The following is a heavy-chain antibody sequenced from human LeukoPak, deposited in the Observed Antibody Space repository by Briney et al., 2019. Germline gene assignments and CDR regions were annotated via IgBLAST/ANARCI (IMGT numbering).Heavy chain of an antibody. J-gene: IGHJ4*02. D-gene: IGHD6-13*01. CDR2: INHSGST. CDR1: GFTFSSYS. V-gene: IGHV4-34*01. Sequence: GSLRLSCAASGFTFSSYSMNWVRQAPGEGLEWIGQINHSGSTNYNPSLKSRVTISVDTSKNQFSLKLSSVTAADTAVYYCARVFGKQQLPVDLTLDYWGQGTLVTVSS. CDR3: ARVFGKQQLPVDLTLDY.